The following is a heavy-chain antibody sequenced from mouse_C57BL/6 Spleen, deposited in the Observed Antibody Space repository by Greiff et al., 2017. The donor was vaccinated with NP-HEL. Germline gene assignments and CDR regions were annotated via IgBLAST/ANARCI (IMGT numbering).Heavy chain of an antibody. V-gene: IGHV1-69*01. CDR3: ARGGDYYGSSDYYAMDY. CDR2: IDPSDSYT. J-gene: IGHJ4*01. D-gene: IGHD1-1*01. CDR1: GYTFTSYW. Sequence: QVQLQQPGAELVVPGASVKLSCKASGYTFTSYWMHWVKQRPGQGLEWIGEIDPSDSYTNYNQKFKGKSTLTVDKSSSTAYMQLSSLTSEDSAVYYCARGGDYYGSSDYYAMDYWGQGTSVTVSS.